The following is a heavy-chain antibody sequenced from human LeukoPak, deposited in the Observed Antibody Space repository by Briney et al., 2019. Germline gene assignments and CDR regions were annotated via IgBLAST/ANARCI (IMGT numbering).Heavy chain of an antibody. V-gene: IGHV4-39*01. CDR2: IYYTGIT. J-gene: IGHJ5*02. D-gene: IGHD2-2*01. CDR1: AGYISSPGYH. Sequence: PSETLSLTCTVSAGYISSPGYHWGWIRQPPGKGLEWIGTIYYTGITYYSPSLKSRVTISIDTSRNEVSLKLGSVTAADTAVYYCVGYPVSAASSWGQGTLIIVSS. CDR3: VGYPVSAASS.